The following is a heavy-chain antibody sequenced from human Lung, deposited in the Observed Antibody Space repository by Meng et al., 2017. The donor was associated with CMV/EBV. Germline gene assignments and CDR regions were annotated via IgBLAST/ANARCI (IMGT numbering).Heavy chain of an antibody. J-gene: IGHJ4*02. Sequence: SETLSLXCTVSGGSIRSYYWSWIRQPPGKGLEWIGYIYYSGSTNYNPSLKSRVTISVDTSKNQFSLKLSSVTAADTAVYYCARDPAASIFGVVTNEGYFDYWXQGTLVTVSS. CDR1: GGSIRSYY. CDR2: IYYSGST. D-gene: IGHD3-3*01. V-gene: IGHV4-59*01. CDR3: ARDPAASIFGVVTNEGYFDY.